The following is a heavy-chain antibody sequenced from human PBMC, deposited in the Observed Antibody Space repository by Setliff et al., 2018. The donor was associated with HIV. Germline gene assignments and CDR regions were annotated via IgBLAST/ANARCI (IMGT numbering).Heavy chain of an antibody. D-gene: IGHD3-10*01. J-gene: IGHJ2*01. V-gene: IGHV1-69*13. Sequence: SVKVSCKASGGTFSNYAISWVRQAPGQGLEWMGGIIPIFGSTKYAQKFQDRVIIAADESTHTADMELSSLRSEDTAVYYCARDDHYYDSGSFYSDWYFNLWGRGTLVTSPQ. CDR3: ARDDHYYDSGSFYSDWYFNL. CDR2: IIPIFGST. CDR1: GGTFSNYA.